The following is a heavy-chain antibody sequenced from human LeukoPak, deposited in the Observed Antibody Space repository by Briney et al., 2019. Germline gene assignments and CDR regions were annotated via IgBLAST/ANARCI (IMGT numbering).Heavy chain of an antibody. D-gene: IGHD3-22*01. Sequence: GGSLRLSCAASGFTFSRYSMNWVRQAPGKGLEWVASISSTSTFIYSADSVKGRFTIYRDNAKNSLFLQMNSLRAEATAIYYCARDYFDSSDYPQTYYYYYMDVWGKGTTVTVSS. CDR2: ISSTSTFI. V-gene: IGHV3-21*01. J-gene: IGHJ6*03. CDR1: GFTFSRYS. CDR3: ARDYFDSSDYPQTYYYYYMDV.